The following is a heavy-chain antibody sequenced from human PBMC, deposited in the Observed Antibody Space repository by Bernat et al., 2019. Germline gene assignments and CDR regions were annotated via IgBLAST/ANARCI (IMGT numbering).Heavy chain of an antibody. V-gene: IGHV3-33*01. CDR3: ARDCHSSRWEWVCYYYYGMDV. D-gene: IGHD6-13*01. CDR1: GFTFSSYG. J-gene: IGHJ6*02. Sequence: QVQLVESGGGVVQPGRSLRLSCAASGFTFSSYGMHWVRQAPGKGLEWVAVIWYDGSNKYYADSVKGRFTISRDNSKNTLYLQMNSLRAEDTAVYYCARDCHSSRWEWVCYYYYGMDVWGQGTPVTVSS. CDR2: IWYDGSNK.